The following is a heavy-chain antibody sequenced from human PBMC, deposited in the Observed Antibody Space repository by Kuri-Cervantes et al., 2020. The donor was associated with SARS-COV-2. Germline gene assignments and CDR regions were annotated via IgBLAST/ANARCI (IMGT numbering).Heavy chain of an antibody. CDR1: DDTFSSYG. Sequence: ASVKVSCKPADDTFSSYGFSWARQAPGQGLEWMGWISTYNGDTEYAQKFQGRVTMTTDTLRTTAFMELRSLRSDDTAVYYCARVKAVVGATELRHDRLGLDYWGQGTLVTVSS. CDR2: ISTYNGDT. CDR3: ARVKAVVGATELRHDRLGLDY. V-gene: IGHV1-18*01. J-gene: IGHJ4*02. D-gene: IGHD1-26*01.